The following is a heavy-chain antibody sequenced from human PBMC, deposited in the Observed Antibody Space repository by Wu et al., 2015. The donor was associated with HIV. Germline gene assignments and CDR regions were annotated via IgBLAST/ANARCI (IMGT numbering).Heavy chain of an antibody. V-gene: IGHV1-69*12. CDR1: GGTFSSYA. CDR3: ASHPARRTTGTTSRGAAGYYYYMDV. J-gene: IGHJ6*03. Sequence: QVQLVQSGAEVKKPGSSVKVSCKASGGTFSSYAISWVRQAPGQGLEWMGGIIPIFGTANYAQKFQGRVTITADESTSTAYMELSSLRSEDTAVYYCASHPARRTTGTTSRGAAGYYYYMDVWGKGTTVTVSS. CDR2: IIPIFGTA. D-gene: IGHD1-1*01.